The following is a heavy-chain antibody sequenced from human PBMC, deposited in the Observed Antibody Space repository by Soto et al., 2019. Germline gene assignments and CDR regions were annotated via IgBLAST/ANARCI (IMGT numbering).Heavy chain of an antibody. CDR1: GFRFDDYG. CDR3: AKSRNSRLYFYDY. V-gene: IGHV3-20*04. J-gene: IGHJ4*02. CDR2: INWNGDST. Sequence: EVQVVESGGGVIRPEGSLRLSCAASGFRFDDYGMSWVRQVPGKGLEWVSGINWNGDSTGYADSVKGRFTISRDKAKNSLYLQMNSLGDEDTALYYCAKSRNSRLYFYDYWGQGTLVTVSS. D-gene: IGHD3-10*01.